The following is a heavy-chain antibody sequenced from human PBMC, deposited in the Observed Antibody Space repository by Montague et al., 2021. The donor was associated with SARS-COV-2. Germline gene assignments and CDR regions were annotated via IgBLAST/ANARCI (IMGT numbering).Heavy chain of an antibody. Sequence: CAISGDSVASNSPAWNWVRQSPSIDLEWLGRTYHRSKWYYEYAVSLKSRITINPDTSKNQFSLQVKSMTPEDTAVYYCALAVAGRGGYDYWGQGTLVTVSS. J-gene: IGHJ4*02. V-gene: IGHV6-1*01. CDR2: TYHRSKWYY. D-gene: IGHD6-19*01. CDR3: ALAVAGRGGYDY. CDR1: GDSVASNSPA.